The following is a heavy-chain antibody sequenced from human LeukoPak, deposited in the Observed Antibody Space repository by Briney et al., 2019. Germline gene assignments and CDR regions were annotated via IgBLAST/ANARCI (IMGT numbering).Heavy chain of an antibody. Sequence: GGSLRLSCAASGFTFSSYAMHWVRQAPGKGLEWVAVISYDGSNKYYADSVKGRFTISRDNSKNTLYLQMNSLRAEDTAVYYCARDPTQYLRYGYFDSWGQGALVTVSS. D-gene: IGHD3-9*01. J-gene: IGHJ4*02. CDR3: ARDPTQYLRYGYFDS. CDR2: ISYDGSNK. CDR1: GFTFSSYA. V-gene: IGHV3-30-3*01.